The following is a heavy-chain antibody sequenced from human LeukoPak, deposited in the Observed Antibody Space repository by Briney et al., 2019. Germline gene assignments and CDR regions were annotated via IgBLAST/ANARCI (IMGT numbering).Heavy chain of an antibody. CDR3: AKPTSGSGSFLIDY. V-gene: IGHV3-33*06. Sequence: GGSLRLSCAASGFSFSNYGMHWVRQAPGRGLEWVAVIWDDGSYKYYADSVKGRFTISRDNSKNTLYLQITSLRAEDTAVYYCAKPTSGSGSFLIDYWGQGTLVTVSS. CDR1: GFSFSNYG. J-gene: IGHJ4*02. CDR2: IWDDGSYK. D-gene: IGHD1-26*01.